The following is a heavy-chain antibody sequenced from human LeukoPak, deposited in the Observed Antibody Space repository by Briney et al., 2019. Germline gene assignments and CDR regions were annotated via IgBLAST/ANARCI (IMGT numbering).Heavy chain of an antibody. CDR1: GGSISSHY. V-gene: IGHV4-59*11. Sequence: SETLSLTCTVSGGSISSHYWSWIRQLPGKGLEWIGYIYYSGSTNYNPSLKSRVTISVDTSKNQFSLKLSSVTAADTAVYYCARAQTYCSGGSCYLVWFDPWGQGTLVTVSS. J-gene: IGHJ5*02. D-gene: IGHD2-15*01. CDR2: IYYSGST. CDR3: ARAQTYCSGGSCYLVWFDP.